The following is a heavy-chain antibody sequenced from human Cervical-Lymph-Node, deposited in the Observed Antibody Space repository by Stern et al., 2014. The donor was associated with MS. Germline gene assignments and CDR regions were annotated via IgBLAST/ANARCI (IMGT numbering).Heavy chain of an antibody. D-gene: IGHD1-26*01. CDR2: IHEDGHLT. CDR1: GYTFSRFW. J-gene: IGHJ4*02. Sequence: EVQLLESGGRLVQPGGSLRLSCEDSGYTFSRFWMHWVRQVPGKGLVWVSRIHEDGHLTAYANSVRGRFTISRDNAKRTLYLQMNSLGAEDTAIYYCARDLSGRSDSWGQGTLVTVSS. V-gene: IGHV3-74*03. CDR3: ARDLSGRSDS.